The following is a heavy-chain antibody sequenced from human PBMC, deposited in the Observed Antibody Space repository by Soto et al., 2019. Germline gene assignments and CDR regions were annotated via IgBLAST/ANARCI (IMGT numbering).Heavy chain of an antibody. Sequence: QVQLQESGPGLVKPSQTLSLTCTVSGGSISRGGYYWSWIRQHPGKGLAWLGYIDYSGSTYYNPSLKSRVTISVDTSKNQFPLKLSSVTAADTAVYYCARVPSGYDFEGGIFDYWGQGTLVTVSS. D-gene: IGHD5-12*01. CDR3: ARVPSGYDFEGGIFDY. V-gene: IGHV4-31*03. CDR1: GGSISRGGYY. J-gene: IGHJ4*02. CDR2: IDYSGST.